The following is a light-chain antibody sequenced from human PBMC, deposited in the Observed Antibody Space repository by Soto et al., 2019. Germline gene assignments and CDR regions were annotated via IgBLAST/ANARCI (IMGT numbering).Light chain of an antibody. CDR3: QHRHSYPIT. J-gene: IGKJ4*01. CDR1: HSLISW. Sequence: QMTQSPSPLSSSVGDRVSITCGASHSLISWLAWYQQKPGKTPTLLMYKAASLVNGVPPRFSGSGSGTDFTLTISSRQPEDHATYYCQHRHSYPITFGGGTKVDIK. V-gene: IGKV1-5*03. CDR2: KAA.